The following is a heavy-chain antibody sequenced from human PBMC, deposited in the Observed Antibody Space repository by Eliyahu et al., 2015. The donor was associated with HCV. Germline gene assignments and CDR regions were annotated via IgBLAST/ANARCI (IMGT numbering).Heavy chain of an antibody. Sequence: LEWMGGFDPEDGETIYAQKFQGRVTMTEDTSTDTAYMELSSLRSEDTAVYYCATSILWLPGADFALDAFDIWGQGTMVTVS. CDR2: FDPEDGET. J-gene: IGHJ3*02. CDR3: ATSILWLPGADFALDAFDI. V-gene: IGHV1-24*01. D-gene: IGHD2-21*01.